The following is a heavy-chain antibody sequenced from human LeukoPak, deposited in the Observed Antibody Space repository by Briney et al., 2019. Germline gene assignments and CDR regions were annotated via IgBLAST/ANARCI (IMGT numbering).Heavy chain of an antibody. V-gene: IGHV3-66*02. CDR2: IYSGGST. J-gene: IGHJ4*02. CDR3: ARDRYNWNGCFDY. Sequence: GGSLRLSCAASGFTVSSNYMSWVRQAPGKGLEWVSVIYSGGSTYYADSVKGRFTISRDNSKNTLYLQMNSLRAEDTAVYYCARDRYNWNGCFDYWGQGTPVTVSS. CDR1: GFTVSSNY. D-gene: IGHD1-20*01.